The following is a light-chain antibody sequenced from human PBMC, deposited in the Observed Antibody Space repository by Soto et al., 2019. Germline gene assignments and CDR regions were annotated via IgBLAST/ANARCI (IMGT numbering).Light chain of an antibody. V-gene: IGKV2-24*01. CDR2: RFS. Sequence: DIVMTQTPLSSPVTLGQPASISCRSSQSLVHSNGYTYLNWLHQRPGQPPRLLIYRFSNRFSGVPDRFSGSGAGTDFTLKISRVEAEDVRVYYCMQATPFPHTFGQGTKLEIK. CDR3: MQATPFPHT. J-gene: IGKJ2*01. CDR1: QSLVHSNGYTY.